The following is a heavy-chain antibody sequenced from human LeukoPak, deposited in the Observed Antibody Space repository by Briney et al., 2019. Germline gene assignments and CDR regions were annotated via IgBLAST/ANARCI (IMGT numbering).Heavy chain of an antibody. CDR2: INPNSGGT. CDR1: GYTFTGYY. J-gene: IGHJ4*02. CDR3: ARRAVAEYYFDY. D-gene: IGHD6-19*01. V-gene: IGHV1-2*02. Sequence: ASVKVSCKASGYTFTGYYMHWVRQAPGQGLEWMGWINPNSGGTNYAQKFQGRVTMTRDTSISTAYMELSRLRSDDTAVYYCARRAVAEYYFDYWGQGTLVTVSS.